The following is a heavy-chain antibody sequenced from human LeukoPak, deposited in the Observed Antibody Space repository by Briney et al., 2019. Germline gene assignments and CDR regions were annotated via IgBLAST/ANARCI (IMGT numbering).Heavy chain of an antibody. V-gene: IGHV3-15*01. J-gene: IGHJ1*01. CDR3: TARYCRSTSCYEEYFQR. Sequence: GGSLRLSCAASGFTFSNAWMSWVRQAPGKGLEWVGRIKCKTDGGTTDYAAPVKGRFTISRDDSKNTLYLQMNSLKTEDTAVYYCTARYCRSTSCYEEYFQRWGQGTLVTVSS. CDR2: IKCKTDGGTT. D-gene: IGHD2-2*01. CDR1: GFTFSNAW.